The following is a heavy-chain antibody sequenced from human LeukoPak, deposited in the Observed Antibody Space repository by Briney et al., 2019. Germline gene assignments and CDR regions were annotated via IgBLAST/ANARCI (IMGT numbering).Heavy chain of an antibody. CDR3: ARDSERSRTAMVHVFDY. V-gene: IGHV4-39*02. CDR1: GGSISSSSYY. Sequence: PSETLSLTCTVSGGSISSSSYYWGWIRQPPGKGLEWIGSIYYSGSTYYNPSLKSRVTISVDTSKNQFSLKLSSVTAADTAVYYCARDSERSRTAMVHVFDYWGQGTLVTVSS. D-gene: IGHD5-18*01. J-gene: IGHJ4*02. CDR2: IYYSGST.